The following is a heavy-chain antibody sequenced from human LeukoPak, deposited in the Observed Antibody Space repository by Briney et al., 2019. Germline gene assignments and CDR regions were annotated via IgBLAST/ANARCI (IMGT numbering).Heavy chain of an antibody. V-gene: IGHV4-59*01. CDR2: IYYSGTI. CDR1: GGSINTYY. Sequence: SQTLSLTCNVSGGSINTYYWNWIRQPPAKGLEWIGYIYYSGTINYKPSLKSRVTISLDTSKNQFSLKLSSVTAADTAVYYCAMGCEGWLQPHYWGPGTLVTVSS. CDR3: AMGCEGWLQPHY. D-gene: IGHD5-24*01. J-gene: IGHJ4*02.